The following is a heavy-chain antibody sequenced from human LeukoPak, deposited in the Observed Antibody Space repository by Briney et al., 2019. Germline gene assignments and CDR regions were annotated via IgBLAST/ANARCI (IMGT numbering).Heavy chain of an antibody. J-gene: IGHJ4*02. CDR3: ARDYDDILTGPDY. CDR2: ISGSGGST. V-gene: IGHV3-23*01. CDR1: GFTFSSYA. Sequence: QSGGSLRLSCAASGFTFSSYAMSWVRQAPGKGLEWVSAISGSGGSTYYTDSVKGRFTISRDNSKNSLYLQMNSLRAEDTAVYYCARDYDDILTGPDYWGQGTLVTVSS. D-gene: IGHD3-9*01.